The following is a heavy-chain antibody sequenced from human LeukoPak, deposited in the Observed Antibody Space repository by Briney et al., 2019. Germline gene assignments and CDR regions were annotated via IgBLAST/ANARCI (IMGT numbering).Heavy chain of an antibody. V-gene: IGHV1-2*02. D-gene: IGHD6-13*01. CDR1: GYTCTVSN. J-gene: IGHJ3*02. CDR3: ATRGHSSSWYSNAFDI. CDR2: INPNSGGT. Sequence: ASVKLSFKASGYTCTVSNKHWGRHPPGQGLEWKGWINPNSGGTNYAQKFQGRVTMTTDTSISTAYMEVSRLRSDDTAVYYCATRGHSSSWYSNAFDIWGQGTMVTVSS.